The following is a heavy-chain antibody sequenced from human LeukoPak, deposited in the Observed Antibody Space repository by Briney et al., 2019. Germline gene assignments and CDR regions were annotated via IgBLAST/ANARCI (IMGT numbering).Heavy chain of an antibody. Sequence: GGSLRLSCAASGFTFDDSGMSWVRQAPGKGLEWVSGINWTGGSTGYADSVKGRFTISRDNAKNSLYLQMNSLRAEDTAFYYCAKLQTYYDILTGISGGDYWGQGTLVTVSS. CDR2: INWTGGST. J-gene: IGHJ4*02. CDR1: GFTFDDSG. CDR3: AKLQTYYDILTGISGGDY. D-gene: IGHD3-9*01. V-gene: IGHV3-20*04.